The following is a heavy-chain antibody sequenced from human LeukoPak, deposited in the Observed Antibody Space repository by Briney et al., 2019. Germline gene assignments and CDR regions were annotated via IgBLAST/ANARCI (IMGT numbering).Heavy chain of an antibody. J-gene: IGHJ4*02. CDR1: GGTFSSYT. D-gene: IGHD5-24*01. Sequence: SVKVSCKASGGTFSSYTISWVRQAPGQGLEWMGRIIPILGIANYAQKFQGRVTITADKSTSTAYMELSSLRSEDTAVYYCARRATFMGPFDYWGQGTLVTVSS. CDR2: IIPILGIA. CDR3: ARRATFMGPFDY. V-gene: IGHV1-69*02.